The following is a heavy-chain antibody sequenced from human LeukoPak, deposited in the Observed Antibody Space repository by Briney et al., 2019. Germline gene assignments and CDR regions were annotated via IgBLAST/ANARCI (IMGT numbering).Heavy chain of an antibody. D-gene: IGHD6-13*01. J-gene: IGHJ4*02. CDR3: ATGYSSTWYYFDY. V-gene: IGHV4-59*01. CDR1: GDSISSYY. Sequence: SETLSLTCTVSGDSISSYYWSWIRQPPGKGLEWIGYIYHSGSTNYNPSLKSRVTISADASKDQFSLKLASVTAADTTVYYCATGYSSTWYYFDYWGQGTLVTVSS. CDR2: IYHSGST.